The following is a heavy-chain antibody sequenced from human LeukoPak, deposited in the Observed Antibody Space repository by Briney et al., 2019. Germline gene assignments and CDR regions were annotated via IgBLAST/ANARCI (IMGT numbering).Heavy chain of an antibody. CDR3: ARDQYGPFDS. Sequence: ASVKVSCKASGYSFTAYYIHWVRQAPIQGLEWMGWIDPNSGATKYEQKFQGRVTLTRDMSISTVYMELSSLRSDDTAVYYCARDQYGPFDSWGQGSLVTVSS. CDR2: IDPNSGAT. D-gene: IGHD2/OR15-2a*01. CDR1: GYSFTAYY. J-gene: IGHJ4*02. V-gene: IGHV1-2*02.